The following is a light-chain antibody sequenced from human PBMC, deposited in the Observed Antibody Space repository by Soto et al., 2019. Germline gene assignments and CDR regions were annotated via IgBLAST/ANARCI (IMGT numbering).Light chain of an antibody. J-gene: IGKJ2*01. CDR1: QSINNY. V-gene: IGKV1-39*01. CDR3: QPSYGTLYP. CDR2: GAS. Sequence: DIQMTQSPSSLSASIGDTVTIACRASQSINNYLHWYQQKPGKAPYLFIYGASGLQSGVSSRFSGSGSGTDFTLTISSLQPEDFATYYSQPSYGTLYPFDQASKVDIK.